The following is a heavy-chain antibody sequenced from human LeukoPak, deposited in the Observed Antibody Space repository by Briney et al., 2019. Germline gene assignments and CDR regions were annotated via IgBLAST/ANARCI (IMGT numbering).Heavy chain of an antibody. V-gene: IGHV4-59*08. D-gene: IGHD3-16*01. Sequence: PSETLSLTCTVSGASITTHYWSWIRQPPGKGLEWVGYIYYSGSTNYNPYLKRRVTISVETYKNQFSLKLSSVTAADTAVYYCARISGGEARYFDYWGQGTLVTVSS. J-gene: IGHJ4*02. CDR1: GASITTHY. CDR2: IYYSGST. CDR3: ARISGGEARYFDY.